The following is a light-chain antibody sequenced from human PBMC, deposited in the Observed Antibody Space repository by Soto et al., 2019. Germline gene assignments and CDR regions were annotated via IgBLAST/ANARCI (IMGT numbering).Light chain of an antibody. CDR3: QQYHWAPDT. V-gene: IGKV3-20*01. Sequence: EIVLTQSPGTLSLSPGERATLSCRASQIVGGDTLAWFRQRPGQAPRLVIYGASNRAAGIPDRFSGSGSGTDFTLTVSRLEPEDFAVYYCQQYHWAPDTFGQGTRLEIK. CDR1: QIVGGDT. J-gene: IGKJ5*01. CDR2: GAS.